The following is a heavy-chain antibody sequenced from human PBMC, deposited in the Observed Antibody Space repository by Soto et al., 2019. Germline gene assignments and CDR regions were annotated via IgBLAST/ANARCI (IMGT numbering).Heavy chain of an antibody. CDR1: GYTFTSYA. CDR2: INAGNGNT. J-gene: IGHJ4*02. CDR3: ARVFCGGACWTHILDY. Sequence: QVQLVQSGAEVKKPGASVKVSCKASGYTFTSYAMHWVRQAPGQRLEWMGWINAGNGNTKYSQKFQGRVTITRDTSASTAYMELSSLRSEDTAVYYCARVFCGGACWTHILDYWGQGTLVTVSS. V-gene: IGHV1-3*01. D-gene: IGHD2-21*02.